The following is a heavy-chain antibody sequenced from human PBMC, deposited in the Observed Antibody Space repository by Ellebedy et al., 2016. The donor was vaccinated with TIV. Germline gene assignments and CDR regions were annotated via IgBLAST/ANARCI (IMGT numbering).Heavy chain of an antibody. CDR3: ARRGYGSGTYKWFDP. CDR2: IYHSGNT. J-gene: IGHJ5*02. V-gene: IGHV4-59*12. D-gene: IGHD3-10*01. CDR1: GGSISGYY. Sequence: SETLSLTXTVSGGSISGYYWNWIRQPPDKGLEWIGNIYHSGNTNYNPSLRSRVTISVDTSKNQFSLKLRSVTAADTAVYYCARRGYGSGTYKWFDPWGQGTLVTVSS.